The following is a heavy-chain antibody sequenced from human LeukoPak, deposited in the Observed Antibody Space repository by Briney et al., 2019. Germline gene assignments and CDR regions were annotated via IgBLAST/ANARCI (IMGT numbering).Heavy chain of an antibody. CDR2: IYYSGST. D-gene: IGHD4-23*01. CDR3: ARGEVTSYFDY. J-gene: IGHJ4*02. Sequence: SETLSLTCTGSGCSISSYYWSWLRQPPGKGLEWIGYIYYSGSTNYNPSLKSRVTISEDTSKNQFSLKLSSVTAADTAVYYCARGEVTSYFDYWGQGTLVTVSS. CDR1: GCSISSYY. V-gene: IGHV4-59*01.